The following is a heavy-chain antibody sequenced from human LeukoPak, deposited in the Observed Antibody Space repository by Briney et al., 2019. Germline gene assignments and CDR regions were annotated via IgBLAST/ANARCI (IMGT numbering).Heavy chain of an antibody. CDR2: ISSSSSYI. Sequence: PGGSLRLSCAASGFTFSSYGMNWVRQAPGKGLEWVSSISSSSSYIYYADSVKGRFTISRDNAKNSLYLQMNSLRAEDTAVYYCARGRLFYDSRGWFDPWGQGTLVTVSS. CDR1: GFTFSSYG. CDR3: ARGRLFYDSRGWFDP. V-gene: IGHV3-21*01. D-gene: IGHD3-22*01. J-gene: IGHJ5*02.